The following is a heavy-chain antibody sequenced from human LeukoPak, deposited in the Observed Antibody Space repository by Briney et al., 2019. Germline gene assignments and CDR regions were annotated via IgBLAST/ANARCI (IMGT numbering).Heavy chain of an antibody. CDR3: ARDLSRYCSGGSCYSGHY. Sequence: GGSLRPSCAASGFTFSSYAMHWVRQAPGKGLEWVAVISYDGSNKYYADSVKGRFTISRDNSKNTLYLQMNSLRAEDTAVYYCARDLSRYCSGGSCYSGHYWGQGTLVTVSS. J-gene: IGHJ4*02. CDR1: GFTFSSYA. V-gene: IGHV3-30*04. D-gene: IGHD2-15*01. CDR2: ISYDGSNK.